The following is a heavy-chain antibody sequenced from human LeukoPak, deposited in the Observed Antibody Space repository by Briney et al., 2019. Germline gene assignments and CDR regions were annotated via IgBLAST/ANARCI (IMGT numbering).Heavy chain of an antibody. CDR2: ISGAGGGT. CDR1: GFTFSSHA. D-gene: IGHD3-10*01. CDR3: AKELAYGSGSYWTVNYFDY. J-gene: IGHJ4*02. Sequence: GGSLRLSCAASGFTFSSHAMSWVRQAPGKGLEWISSISGAGGGTYYADSVKGRFTISRDNSKNTLYLQMNSLRAEDTAVYHCAKELAYGSGSYWTVNYFDYWGQGTLVTVSS. V-gene: IGHV3-23*01.